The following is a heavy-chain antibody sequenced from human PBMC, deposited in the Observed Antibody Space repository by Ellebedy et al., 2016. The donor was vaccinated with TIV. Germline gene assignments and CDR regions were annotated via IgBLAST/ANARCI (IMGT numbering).Heavy chain of an antibody. V-gene: IGHV3-7*01. CDR2: INQDGSQK. Sequence: GESLKISCAASGFIFNDYWMHWVRQTPGRGLEWVANINQDGSQKYYVDSVKGRLTISRDNAKNSLYLQMNSLRDEDTAVYYCARAGSGGWEAYFDLWGRGTLVTVSS. D-gene: IGHD6-19*01. CDR1: GFIFNDYW. CDR3: ARAGSGGWEAYFDL. J-gene: IGHJ2*01.